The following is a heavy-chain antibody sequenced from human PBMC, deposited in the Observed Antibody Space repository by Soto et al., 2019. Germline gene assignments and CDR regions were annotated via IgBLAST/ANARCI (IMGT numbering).Heavy chain of an antibody. CDR3: ASYSGSYFRTYYGMDV. CDR2: IYYSGST. CDR1: GGSISSSSYY. J-gene: IGHJ6*02. D-gene: IGHD1-26*01. V-gene: IGHV4-39*01. Sequence: LSLTCTVSGGSISSSSYYWGWIRQPPGKGLEWIGSIYYSGSTYYNPSLKSRVTISVDTSKNQFSLKLSSVTAADTAVYYCASYSGSYFRTYYGMDVWGQGTTVTVSS.